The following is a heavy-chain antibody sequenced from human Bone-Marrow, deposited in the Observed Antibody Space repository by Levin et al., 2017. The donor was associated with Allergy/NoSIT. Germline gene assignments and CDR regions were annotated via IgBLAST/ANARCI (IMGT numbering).Heavy chain of an antibody. CDR1: GFTFTTYA. J-gene: IGHJ6*02. CDR2: VSSTGGAT. V-gene: IGHV3-23*01. CDR3: AKVRPIQQRSPYYYHGMDV. D-gene: IGHD5-18*01. Sequence: GGSLRLSCAASGFTFTTYAMTWVRRAPGMGLEWVSTVSSTGGATYSTDSVKGRFTISRDNSKNTLYLQMNSLRSDDTAVYYCAKVRPIQQRSPYYYHGMDVWGRGTTVTVS.